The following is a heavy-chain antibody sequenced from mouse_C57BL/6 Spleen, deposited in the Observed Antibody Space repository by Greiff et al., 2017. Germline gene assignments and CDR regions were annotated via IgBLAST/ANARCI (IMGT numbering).Heavy chain of an antibody. V-gene: IGHV1-66*01. CDR2: IYPGSGTT. CDR3: ARGYGNYWYLDV. Sequence: VQLQQSGPELVKPGASVKISCKASGYSFTSYYIHWVKQRPGQGLAWIGWIYPGSGTTKYNEKFKGKGTLTADPSSSTAYMQLSSLTSEDSAVYYCARGYGNYWYLDVWGTGTTVTGAS. CDR1: GYSFTSYY. D-gene: IGHD2-1*01. J-gene: IGHJ1*03.